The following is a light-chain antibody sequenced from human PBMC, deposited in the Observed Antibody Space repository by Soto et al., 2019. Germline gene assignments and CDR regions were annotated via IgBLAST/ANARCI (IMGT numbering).Light chain of an antibody. CDR1: TSNIAGNT. CDR3: ASWDDSVSAVI. CDR2: IDD. Sequence: QSALTQPPSLSGTPGQRVTISCSGSTSNIAGNTVHWYQHLPETAPKLLIYIDDQRPSGVPDRFSGSKSGTSASLAISGLQSEDEADYYCASWDDSVSAVIFGGGTKLTVL. V-gene: IGLV1-44*01. J-gene: IGLJ2*01.